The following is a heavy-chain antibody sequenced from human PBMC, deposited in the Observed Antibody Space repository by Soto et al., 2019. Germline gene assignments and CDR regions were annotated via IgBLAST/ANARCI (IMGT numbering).Heavy chain of an antibody. J-gene: IGHJ4*02. D-gene: IGHD2-15*01. Sequence: SETLSLTCTVSGGSISSGDYYWSWIRQPPGKGLEWIGYIYYSGSTYYNPSLKSRVTISVDTSKNQFSLKLSSVTAADTAVYYCARVVIADCSGASCYESYFDYWGQGTLVTVSS. CDR3: ARVVIADCSGASCYESYFDY. V-gene: IGHV4-30-4*01. CDR2: IYYSGST. CDR1: GGSISSGDYY.